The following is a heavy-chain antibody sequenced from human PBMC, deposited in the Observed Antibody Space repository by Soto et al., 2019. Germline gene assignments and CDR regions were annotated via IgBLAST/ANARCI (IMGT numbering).Heavy chain of an antibody. CDR1: GYTFTSYG. CDR3: ARDFSGYDSGWFDP. J-gene: IGHJ5*02. D-gene: IGHD5-12*01. CDR2: INPNNGGT. Sequence: ASVKVSCKASGYTFTSYGISWVRQAPGQGLEWMGWINPNNGGTNYAQKFQGWVTMTRDTSISTAYMELSRLRSDDTAVYYCARDFSGYDSGWFDPWGQGTLVTAPQ. V-gene: IGHV1-2*04.